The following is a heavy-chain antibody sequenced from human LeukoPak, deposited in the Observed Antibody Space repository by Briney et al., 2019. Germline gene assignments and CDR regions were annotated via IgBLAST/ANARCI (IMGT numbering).Heavy chain of an antibody. D-gene: IGHD4-17*01. V-gene: IGHV4-39*07. CDR1: GGSISSSSYY. CDR3: ARVPTVTFFDY. Sequence: SETLSLTCTVSGGSISSSSYYWGWIRQPPGKGLEWIGSIYYSGSTYYNPPLKSRVTISVDTSKNQFSLKLSSVTAADTAVYYCARVPTVTFFDYWGQGTLVTVSS. CDR2: IYYSGST. J-gene: IGHJ4*02.